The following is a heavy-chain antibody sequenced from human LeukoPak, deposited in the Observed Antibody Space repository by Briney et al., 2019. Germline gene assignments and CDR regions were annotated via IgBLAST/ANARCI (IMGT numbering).Heavy chain of an antibody. V-gene: IGHV4-59*12. CDR2: IYYSEGT. CDR3: AREKGLVAQYYFDY. D-gene: IGHD2-15*01. Sequence: PSETLSLTCTVSGGSISSYYWSWIRQPPGKGLEWIGNIYYSEGTNYNPSLKSRVTMSVDTSKNQFSLKLSSVTAADTAVYYCAREKGLVAQYYFDYWGQGTLVTVSS. J-gene: IGHJ4*02. CDR1: GGSISSYY.